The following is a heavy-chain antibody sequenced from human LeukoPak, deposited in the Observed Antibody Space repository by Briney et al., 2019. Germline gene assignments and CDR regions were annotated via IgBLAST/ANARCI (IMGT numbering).Heavy chain of an antibody. D-gene: IGHD3-22*01. CDR3: ASLSGYPDY. V-gene: IGHV3-21*01. Sequence: PGGSLRLSCAASGFTFSSYSMNWVRQAPGKGLEWVSSISSSSSYIYYAASVKGRFTISRDNAKNSLYLQMNSLRAEDTAVYYCASLSGYPDYWGQGTLVTVSS. J-gene: IGHJ4*02. CDR1: GFTFSSYS. CDR2: ISSSSSYI.